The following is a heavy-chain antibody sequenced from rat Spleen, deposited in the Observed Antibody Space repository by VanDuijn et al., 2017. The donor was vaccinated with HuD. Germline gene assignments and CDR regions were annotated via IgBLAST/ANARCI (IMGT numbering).Heavy chain of an antibody. V-gene: IGHV5S23*01. CDR2: ISTGGGNT. CDR1: GFTFSDYA. CDR3: ARRMDYGWYFDF. D-gene: IGHD1-7*01. J-gene: IGHJ1*01. Sequence: EVQLVESGGGLVQSGNSLKLSCAASGFTFSDYAMAWVRQAPTKGLEWVASISTGGGNTYYRDSVKGRFTISRDNAKSTLYLQRDSLRSEDTATYYCARRMDYGWYFDFWGPGTMVTVSS.